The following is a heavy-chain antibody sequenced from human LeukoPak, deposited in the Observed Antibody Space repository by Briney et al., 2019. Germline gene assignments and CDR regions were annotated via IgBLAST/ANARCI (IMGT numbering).Heavy chain of an antibody. CDR3: AREIGPIQLHLWGSAFDY. CDR1: GYTFSSYY. Sequence: ASVKVSCKASGYTFSSYYMHWVRQAPGQGLEWMGIINPRGGSTSYAQKFQGRVTMTGDTSTSTVYMKLSSLRSEDTAVYYCAREIGPIQLHLWGSAFDYWGQGTLVTVSS. D-gene: IGHD5-18*01. J-gene: IGHJ4*02. V-gene: IGHV1-46*01. CDR2: INPRGGST.